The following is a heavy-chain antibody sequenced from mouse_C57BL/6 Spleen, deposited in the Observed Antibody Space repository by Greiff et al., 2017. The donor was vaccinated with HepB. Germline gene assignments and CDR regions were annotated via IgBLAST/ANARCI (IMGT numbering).Heavy chain of an antibody. Sequence: VQLQQSGPELVKPGASVKISCKASGYTFTDYYMNWVKQSHGKSLEWIGDINPNNGGTSYNQKFKGKATLTVDKSSSTAYMELRSLTSEDSAVYYCARMDNYGSSLDYWGQGTTLTVSS. CDR2: INPNNGGT. CDR1: GYTFTDYY. V-gene: IGHV1-26*01. J-gene: IGHJ2*01. D-gene: IGHD1-1*01. CDR3: ARMDNYGSSLDY.